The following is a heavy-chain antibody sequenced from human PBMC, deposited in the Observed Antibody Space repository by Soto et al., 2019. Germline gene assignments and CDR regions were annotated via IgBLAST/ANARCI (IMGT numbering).Heavy chain of an antibody. V-gene: IGHV1-2*04. J-gene: IGHJ6*02. CDR2: INPNSGGT. CDR1: GYTFTGYY. Sequence: ASVKVSCKASGYTFTGYYMHWVRQAPGQGLEWMGWINPNSGGTNYAQKFQGWVTMTRDTSISTAYMELSRLRSDDTAVYYCARDNPVTTTLEVDPSWSGYYYGMDVWGQGTTVTVSS. D-gene: IGHD4-4*01. CDR3: ARDNPVTTTLEVDPSWSGYYYGMDV.